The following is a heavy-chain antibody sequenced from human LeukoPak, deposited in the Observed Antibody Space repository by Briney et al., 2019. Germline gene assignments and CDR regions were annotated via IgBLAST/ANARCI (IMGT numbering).Heavy chain of an antibody. CDR3: ARDTGSERGYSGYGI. Sequence: SVKVSCRAPGGTFSSYAISWVRQAPGQGLEWMGGIIPIFGTANYAQKFQGRVTITADKSTSTAYMELSSLRSEDTAVYYCARDTGSERGYSGYGIWGQGTLVTVSS. V-gene: IGHV1-69*06. CDR1: GGTFSSYA. J-gene: IGHJ4*02. CDR2: IIPIFGTA. D-gene: IGHD5-12*01.